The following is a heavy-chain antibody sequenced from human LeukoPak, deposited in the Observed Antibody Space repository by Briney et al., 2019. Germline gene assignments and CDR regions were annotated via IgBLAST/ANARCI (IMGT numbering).Heavy chain of an antibody. V-gene: IGHV3-74*01. CDR1: GFTFSSYW. D-gene: IGHD3-22*01. CDR3: ARVDYYDSPPEDY. J-gene: IGHJ4*02. Sequence: GGSLRLSCSASGFTFSSYWMHWVRQAPGKGLVWVSRINSDGSSTSYADSVKGRFTISRDNAKNTLYLQMNSLRAEDTAVYYCARVDYYDSPPEDYWGQGTLVTVPS. CDR2: INSDGSST.